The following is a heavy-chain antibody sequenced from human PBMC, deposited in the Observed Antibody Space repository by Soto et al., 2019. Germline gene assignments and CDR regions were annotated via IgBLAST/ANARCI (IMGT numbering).Heavy chain of an antibody. Sequence: GGSLRLSCAASGFTFSNAWMSWVRQAPGKGLEWVSVIYSGGSTYYADSVKGRFTISRDNSKNTLYLQMNSLRAEDTAVYYCAIWDSGTRTSRLDYWGQVSLVTVSS. CDR1: GFTFSNAW. D-gene: IGHD1-26*01. V-gene: IGHV3-66*01. CDR2: IYSGGST. J-gene: IGHJ4*02. CDR3: AIWDSGTRTSRLDY.